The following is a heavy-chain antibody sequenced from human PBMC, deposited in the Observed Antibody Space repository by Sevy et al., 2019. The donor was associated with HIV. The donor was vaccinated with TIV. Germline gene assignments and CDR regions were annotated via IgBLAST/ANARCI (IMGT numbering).Heavy chain of an antibody. CDR1: GFTFSSYA. D-gene: IGHD6-19*01. V-gene: IGHV3-64*04. Sequence: GGSLRLSCSASGFTFSSYAMHWVRQAPGKGLEYVSAISSNGGSTYYADSVKGRFTISRDNSQNTLYLQMNSLRAEDTAVYYCAKVLARGVAVAGSAWGMDVWGQGTTVTVSS. J-gene: IGHJ6*02. CDR2: ISSNGGST. CDR3: AKVLARGVAVAGSAWGMDV.